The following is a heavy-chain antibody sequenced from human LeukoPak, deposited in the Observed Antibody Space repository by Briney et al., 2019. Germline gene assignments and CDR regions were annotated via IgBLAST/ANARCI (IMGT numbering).Heavy chain of an antibody. J-gene: IGHJ6*02. V-gene: IGHV3-11*01. Sequence: KPGGSLRLSCAASGFIFSDYYMNWIRQAPGKGLEWLSYISTTATTIHYADSVKGRFTISRDNAKNSLYLQMNSLTVDDTAVYYCARWYYYGSYTMDVWGQGTTVIVSS. CDR2: ISTTATTI. CDR1: GFIFSDYY. CDR3: ARWYYYGSYTMDV. D-gene: IGHD3-10*01.